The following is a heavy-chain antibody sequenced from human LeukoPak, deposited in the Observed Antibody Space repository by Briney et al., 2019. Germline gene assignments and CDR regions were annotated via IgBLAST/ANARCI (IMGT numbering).Heavy chain of an antibody. D-gene: IGHD3-22*01. V-gene: IGHV3-30-3*01. J-gene: IGHJ6*02. CDR2: ISYDGSNK. CDR1: GFTFSSYA. CDR3: ARDTYYYDSSGYYYSPTYYYYGMDV. Sequence: PGGSLRLSCAASGFTFSSYAMHWVRQAPGKGLEWVAVISYDGSNKYYADSVKGRFTISRDNSKNTLYLQMNGLRAEGTAVYYCARDTYYYDSSGYYYSPTYYYYGMDVWGQGTTVTVSS.